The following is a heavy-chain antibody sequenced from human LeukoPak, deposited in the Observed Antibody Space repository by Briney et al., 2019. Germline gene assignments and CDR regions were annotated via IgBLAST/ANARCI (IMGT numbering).Heavy chain of an antibody. D-gene: IGHD4-17*01. CDR2: IYYSGST. Sequence: KASETLSLTCTVSGGSISSYYWSWIRQPPGKGLEWIGYIYYSGSTNYNPSLKSRVTISVNTSKNQFSLKLSSVTAADTAVYYCARVSGNYGDYSNTFDIWGQGTMVTVSS. V-gene: IGHV4-59*01. J-gene: IGHJ3*02. CDR1: GGSISSYY. CDR3: ARVSGNYGDYSNTFDI.